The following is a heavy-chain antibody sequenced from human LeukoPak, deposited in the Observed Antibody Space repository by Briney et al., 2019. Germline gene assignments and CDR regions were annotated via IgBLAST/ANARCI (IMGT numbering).Heavy chain of an antibody. D-gene: IGHD1-26*01. CDR2: IIPIFGTA. CDR3: ARDHHSGSYYLDY. CDR1: GGTFSSYA. J-gene: IGHJ4*02. V-gene: IGHV1-69*05. Sequence: SVKVSCKASGGTFSSYAISWVRQAPGQGLEWMGGIIPIFGTANYAQKLQGRVTMTTDTSTSTAYMELRSLRSDDTAVYYCARDHHSGSYYLDYWGQGTLVTVSS.